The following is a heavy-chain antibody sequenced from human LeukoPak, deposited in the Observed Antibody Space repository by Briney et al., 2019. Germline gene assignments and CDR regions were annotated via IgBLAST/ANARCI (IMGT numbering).Heavy chain of an antibody. D-gene: IGHD2-15*01. CDR3: ARATIVVVVAATPEVFDN. J-gene: IGHJ4*02. Sequence: SETLSLTCAVYGGSFSGYYWSWIRQPPGKGLEWIGEINHSGSTNYNPSLKSRVTISVDTSKNQFSLKLSSVTAADTAVYYCARATIVVVVAATPEVFDNWGQGTLVTVSS. CDR1: GGSFSGYY. V-gene: IGHV4-34*01. CDR2: INHSGST.